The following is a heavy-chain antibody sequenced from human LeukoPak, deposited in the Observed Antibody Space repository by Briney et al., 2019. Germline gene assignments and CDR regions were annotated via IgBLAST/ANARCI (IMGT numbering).Heavy chain of an antibody. CDR3: ARHVGSYYVDDY. CDR2: IYYSGST. CDR1: GGSISSSSYY. D-gene: IGHD1-26*01. V-gene: IGHV4-39*01. J-gene: IGHJ4*02. Sequence: ASETLSLTCTVSGGSISSSSYYWGWIRQPPGKGLEWIGSIYYSGSTYYNPSLKSRVTISVDTSKNQFSLKLRSVTAADTAMYYCARHVGSYYVDDYWGQGTLVTVSS.